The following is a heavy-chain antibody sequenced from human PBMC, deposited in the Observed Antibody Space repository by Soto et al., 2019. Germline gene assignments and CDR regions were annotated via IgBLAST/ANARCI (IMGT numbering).Heavy chain of an antibody. Sequence: AGGALRLSCAPSGITFSSYGMHRVRPGPGKGLEWVAVIWYDGSNKYYADSVKGRFTISRDNSKNTLYLQMNSLRAEDTAVYYCARTRTFIAAAGPLDYWGQGTLVTVSS. CDR1: GITFSSYG. J-gene: IGHJ4*02. V-gene: IGHV3-33*01. D-gene: IGHD6-13*01. CDR3: ARTRTFIAAAGPLDY. CDR2: IWYDGSNK.